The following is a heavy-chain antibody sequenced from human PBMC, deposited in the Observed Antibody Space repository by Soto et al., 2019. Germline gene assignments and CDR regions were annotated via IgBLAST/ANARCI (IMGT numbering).Heavy chain of an antibody. J-gene: IGHJ4*02. D-gene: IGHD2-15*01. CDR2: IIPNLGIT. Sequence: QVQLVQSGAEVKKPGSSVKVSCKASGGTLSSYTFSWVRQAPGQGLAWMGRIIPNLGITNYAQKFQGRITIIVDKSTSTAYTELRSLRSEDTAVYYCARDKGYCSGASCPDFDYWGQGTLVTVSS. V-gene: IGHV1-69*08. CDR3: ARDKGYCSGASCPDFDY. CDR1: GGTLSSYT.